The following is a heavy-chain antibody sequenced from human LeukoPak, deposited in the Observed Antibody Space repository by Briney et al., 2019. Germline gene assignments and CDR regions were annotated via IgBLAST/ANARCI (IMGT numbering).Heavy chain of an antibody. CDR3: VKDRVPGSGGSMDYFDY. J-gene: IGHJ4*02. Sequence: PGGSLRLSCSASGFTFSSYAMHWVRQAPGKGLEYVSAISSNGGSAYYADSVKGRFTISRDNSKNTLYLQMSSLRAEDTAVYYCVKDRVPGSGGSMDYFDYWGQGALVTVSS. V-gene: IGHV3-64D*06. D-gene: IGHD3-10*01. CDR1: GFTFSSYA. CDR2: ISSNGGSA.